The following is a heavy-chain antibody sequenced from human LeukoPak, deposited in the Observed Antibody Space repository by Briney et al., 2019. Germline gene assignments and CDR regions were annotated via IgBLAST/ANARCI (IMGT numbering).Heavy chain of an antibody. CDR3: ASVYDSSGYYPF. J-gene: IGHJ4*02. CDR2: INHSGST. Sequence: SETLSLTCAVYGGSFSGYYWSWIRQPPGKGLEWIGEINHSGSTNYDPSLKSRVTISVDTSKNQFSLKLSSVTAADTAVYYCASVYDSSGYYPFWGQGTLVTVSS. V-gene: IGHV4-34*01. CDR1: GGSFSGYY. D-gene: IGHD3-22*01.